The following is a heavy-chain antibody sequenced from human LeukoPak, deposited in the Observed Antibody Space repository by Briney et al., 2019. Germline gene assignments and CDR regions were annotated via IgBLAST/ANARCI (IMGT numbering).Heavy chain of an antibody. CDR3: ARAGMVRGVSDY. CDR1: GYTFTSYC. Sequence: GASVKVSCKASGYTFTSYCISWVRQAPGKGLEGMGWISAYNGNTNYAQKLQGRVTMTTDTFTSTAYMELRSLRSDDTAVYYCARAGMVRGVSDYWGQGTLVTVSS. CDR2: ISAYNGNT. D-gene: IGHD3-10*01. V-gene: IGHV1-18*01. J-gene: IGHJ4*02.